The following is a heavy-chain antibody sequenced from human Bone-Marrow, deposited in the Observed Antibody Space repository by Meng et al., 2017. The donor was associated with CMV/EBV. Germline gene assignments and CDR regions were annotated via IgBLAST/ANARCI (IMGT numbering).Heavy chain of an antibody. Sequence: GGSLRLSCAASGFTFSSYAMSWVRQAPGKGLEWVSVIYSGGSSTYYADSVKGRFTISRDNSKSTLYLQMNSPRAEDTALYYCAKGSSGRYRWGQGTLVTVSS. J-gene: IGHJ5*02. CDR1: GFTFSSYA. D-gene: IGHD6-19*01. CDR2: IYSGGSST. V-gene: IGHV3-23*03. CDR3: AKGSSGRYR.